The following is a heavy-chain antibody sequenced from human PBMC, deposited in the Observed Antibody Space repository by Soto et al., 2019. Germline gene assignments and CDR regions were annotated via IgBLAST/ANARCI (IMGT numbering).Heavy chain of an antibody. D-gene: IGHD2-15*01. CDR3: XRGMSTPGIDS. Sequence: EVQLVESGGGLVQPGGSLRLSCAVSGFTFTNYWMNWVRQAPGRGLEWLANINQDGSDKSYVDAVKGRFTISRDNAKNSLYLQMNSLRAXXXXXXXXXRGMSTPGIDSWGQGTLV. J-gene: IGHJ4*02. CDR2: INQDGSDK. V-gene: IGHV3-7*01. CDR1: GFTFTNYW.